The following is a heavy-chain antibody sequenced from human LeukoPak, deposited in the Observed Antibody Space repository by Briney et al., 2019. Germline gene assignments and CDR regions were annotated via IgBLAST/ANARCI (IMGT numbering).Heavy chain of an antibody. CDR1: GGTFSSYA. V-gene: IGHV1-69*13. Sequence: SVKVSCKASGGTFSSYAISWVRQAPGQGLEWMGGIIPIFGTANYAQKFQGRVTITADESTSTAYMELSSLRSEDTAVYYCARDQYQLLGYFDYWGQGTLVTVSS. J-gene: IGHJ4*02. CDR3: ARDQYQLLGYFDY. CDR2: IIPIFGTA. D-gene: IGHD2-2*01.